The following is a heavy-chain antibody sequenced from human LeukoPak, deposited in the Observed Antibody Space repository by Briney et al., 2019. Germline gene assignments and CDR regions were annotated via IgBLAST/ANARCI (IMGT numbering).Heavy chain of an antibody. CDR1: GYRFISYW. Sequence: GESLKISCKASGYRFISYWIGWARQMPGKGLEWMGIIYPGDSDTRYSPTFQGQVTISADKSINTAYLQWSGLKASDTAMYYCARLGSCSGGSCFDFWGQGTLVTASS. J-gene: IGHJ4*02. CDR3: ARLGSCSGGSCFDF. V-gene: IGHV5-51*01. CDR2: IYPGDSDT. D-gene: IGHD2-15*01.